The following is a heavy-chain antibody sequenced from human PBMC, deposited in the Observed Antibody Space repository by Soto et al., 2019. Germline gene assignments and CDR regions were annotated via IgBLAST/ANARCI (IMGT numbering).Heavy chain of an antibody. Sequence: GGSLRLSCAASGFTFDDYAIHWVRQAPGKGLEWVSGISWNSGTIRYADSVRGRFTISRDNAKNSLYLQMNSLRAEDTALYHCGKDIYGGVTGPIDYWGQGTLVTVSS. V-gene: IGHV3-9*01. CDR2: ISWNSGTI. J-gene: IGHJ4*02. CDR1: GFTFDDYA. CDR3: GKDIYGGVTGPIDY. D-gene: IGHD2-21*02.